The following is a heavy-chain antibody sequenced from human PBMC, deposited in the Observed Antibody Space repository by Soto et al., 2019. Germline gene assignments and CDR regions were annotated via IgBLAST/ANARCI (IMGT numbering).Heavy chain of an antibody. CDR1: GFTFDDYA. D-gene: IGHD4-17*01. V-gene: IGHV3-9*01. J-gene: IGHJ3*02. CDR2: ISWNSGSI. CDR3: AKDIGPDYGDYSLAFDI. Sequence: GGSLRLSCAASGFTFDDYAMHWVRQAPGKGLEWVSGISWNSGSIGYADSVKGRFTISRDNAKNSLYLQMNSLRAEDTALYYCAKDIGPDYGDYSLAFDIWGQGTMVTVSS.